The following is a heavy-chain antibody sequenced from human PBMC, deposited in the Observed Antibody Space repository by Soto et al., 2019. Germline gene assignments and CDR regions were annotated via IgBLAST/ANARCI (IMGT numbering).Heavy chain of an antibody. D-gene: IGHD3-16*01. CDR1: GYIFVNYG. V-gene: IGHV1-18*01. CDR2: ISPYTGNT. CDR3: VMVDNYVTPTPQDV. Sequence: QVQLVQSGDEVKKPGASVKVSWKASGYIFVNYGIAWVRQAPGQGLELMGWISPYTGNTHSATKVQGSITMTKDTSTSKAYMDLGSLTSDDTAVYYCVMVDNYVTPTPQDVWGQGTTVTVSS. J-gene: IGHJ6*02.